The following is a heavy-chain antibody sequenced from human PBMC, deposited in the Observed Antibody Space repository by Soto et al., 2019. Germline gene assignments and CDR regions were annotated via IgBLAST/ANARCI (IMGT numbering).Heavy chain of an antibody. Sequence: EASVKVSCKASGDSVSNDYLHWVRQAPGQGLEWLGLISPFGGATAYAQRFKGRVTVTMDKSSTTFYLELSSLRSDDTAVYYCAKGRGGKTVANFGMDVWGQGVTVTVSS. J-gene: IGHJ6*02. CDR2: ISPFGGAT. V-gene: IGHV1-46*01. CDR3: AKGRGGKTVANFGMDV. CDR1: GDSVSNDY. D-gene: IGHD3-16*01.